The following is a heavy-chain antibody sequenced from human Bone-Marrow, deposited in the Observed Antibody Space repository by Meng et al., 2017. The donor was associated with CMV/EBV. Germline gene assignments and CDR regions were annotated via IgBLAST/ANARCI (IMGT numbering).Heavy chain of an antibody. CDR2: ISSSGQTK. CDR3: AKDSLPHIRFLEDAFDI. CDR1: GFTFSDDF. Sequence: GGSLRLSCAASGFTFSDDFMIWIRQAPGKGPEWVAFISSSGQTKEYEDSVKGRFTISRDNAKNSLYLQMNSLRAEDTALYYCAKDSLPHIRFLEDAFDIWGQGTMVTVSS. D-gene: IGHD3-3*01. V-gene: IGHV3-11*01. J-gene: IGHJ3*02.